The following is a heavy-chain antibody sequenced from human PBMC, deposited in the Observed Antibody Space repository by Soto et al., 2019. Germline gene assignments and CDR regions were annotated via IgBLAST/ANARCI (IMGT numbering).Heavy chain of an antibody. J-gene: IGHJ3*02. CDR2: MSHNGGT. Sequence: QVQLQQWGAGLLKPSETLSLTCAVFGGSVNSGNYYWSWIRQPPGKGLEWIGEMSHNGGTHFNRSLKSRVTISVDTSKNQFSLKMSSVTAADTALYYCARVERGTATTVVDAFDIWGPGTMVTVSS. D-gene: IGHD1-1*01. V-gene: IGHV4-34*01. CDR1: GGSVNSGNYY. CDR3: ARVERGTATTVVDAFDI.